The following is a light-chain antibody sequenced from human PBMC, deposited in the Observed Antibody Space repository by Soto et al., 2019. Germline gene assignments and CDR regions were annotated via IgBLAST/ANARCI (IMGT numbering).Light chain of an antibody. V-gene: IGKV1-5*03. Sequence: DIQMTQSPSTLSASVGDRVTITCRASQSIRIWLAWYQQKPGKAPKLLIYKASGLESGVLSRFSGRGSGTEFTLTIRSLKPDEFATYDCQQYNSYSVTFGQGTKVEIK. CDR1: QSIRIW. CDR2: KAS. CDR3: QQYNSYSVT. J-gene: IGKJ1*01.